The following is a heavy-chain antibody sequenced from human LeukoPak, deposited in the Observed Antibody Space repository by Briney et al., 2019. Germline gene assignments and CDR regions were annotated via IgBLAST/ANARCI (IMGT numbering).Heavy chain of an antibody. CDR1: GGSISSSSYY. J-gene: IGHJ3*02. CDR2: IYYSGST. V-gene: IGHV4-39*07. CDR3: ARASIAAADNPEDAFDI. D-gene: IGHD6-13*01. Sequence: SETLSLTCTVSGGSISSSSYYWGWIRQPPGKGLEWIGSIYYSGSTYYNPSLESRVTISVDTSKNQFSLKLSSVTAADTAVYYCARASIAAADNPEDAFDIWGQGTMVTVSS.